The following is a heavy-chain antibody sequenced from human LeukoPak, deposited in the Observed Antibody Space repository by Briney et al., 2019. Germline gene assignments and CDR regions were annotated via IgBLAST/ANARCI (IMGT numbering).Heavy chain of an antibody. J-gene: IGHJ4*02. V-gene: IGHV4-34*01. Sequence: SETLSLTCAVYGGSFSGYYWSWIRQPPGKGLEWIGEINHSGSTNYNPSLKSRVTISVDTSKNQFSLKLSSVTAADTAVYYCARVTYYYGSGSYYADYWGQGTLVTVSS. CDR2: INHSGST. CDR3: ARVTYYYGSGSYYADY. CDR1: GGSFSGYY. D-gene: IGHD3-10*01.